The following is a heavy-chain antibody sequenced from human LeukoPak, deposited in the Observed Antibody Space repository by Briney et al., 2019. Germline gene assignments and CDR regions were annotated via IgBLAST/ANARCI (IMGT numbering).Heavy chain of an antibody. CDR3: ARLSVRGVIPNWFDP. CDR1: GGSISSYY. Sequence: KASETLSLTCTVSGGSISSYYWSWIRQPPGKGLEWIGYIYYSGSTNYNPSLKSRVTISVDTSKNQFSLKLSSVTAADTAVYYCARLSVRGVIPNWFDPWGQGTLVTVSS. J-gene: IGHJ5*02. D-gene: IGHD3-10*01. V-gene: IGHV4-59*08. CDR2: IYYSGST.